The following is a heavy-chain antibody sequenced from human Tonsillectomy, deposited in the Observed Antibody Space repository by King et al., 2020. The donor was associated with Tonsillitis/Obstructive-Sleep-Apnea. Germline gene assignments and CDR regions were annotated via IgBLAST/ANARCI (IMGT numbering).Heavy chain of an antibody. CDR3: ARDLYDFWSGYRRGNVRY. J-gene: IGHJ4*02. CDR2: VNPSGGGT. V-gene: IGHV1-46*01. Sequence: VQLVQSGAEVKKPGASVKVSCKASGYTFPSYYIHWVRQAPGPGLDLWGIVNPSGGGTNYAQKFQGRVTMTRDTSTRTVYMERSSLRSEDTAVYYCARDLYDFWSGYRRGNVRYWGQGTLVTVSS. CDR1: GYTFPSYY. D-gene: IGHD3-3*01.